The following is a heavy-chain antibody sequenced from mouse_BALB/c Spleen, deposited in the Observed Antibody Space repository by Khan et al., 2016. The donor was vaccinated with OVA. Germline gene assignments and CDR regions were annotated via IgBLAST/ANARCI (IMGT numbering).Heavy chain of an antibody. CDR1: GFSLTDYG. V-gene: IGHV2-5*01. J-gene: IGHJ4*01. CDR3: ATLMIPYYYALDY. Sequence: VQLQESGPGLVQPSQSLSITCTVSGFSLTDYGVHWVRQSPGKGLEWLGVIWRGGSTDYNAAFMSRLSITKDNSKSKVFFRMNSLQADDTAIYYCATLMIPYYYALDYWGQGTSVTVSS. CDR2: IWRGGST. D-gene: IGHD2-4*01.